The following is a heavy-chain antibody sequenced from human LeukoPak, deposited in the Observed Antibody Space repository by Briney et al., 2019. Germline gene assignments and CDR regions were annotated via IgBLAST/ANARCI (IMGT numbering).Heavy chain of an antibody. V-gene: IGHV1-8*02. D-gene: IGHD3-3*01. CDR1: GYTFTGYY. Sequence: GASVKVSCKASGYTFTGYYMHWVRQAPGQGLEWMGWMNPNSGNTGYAQKFQGRVTMTRNTSISTAYMELSSLRSEDTAVYYCARGHSEWLVVRYMDVWGKGTTVTVSS. CDR2: MNPNSGNT. CDR3: ARGHSEWLVVRYMDV. J-gene: IGHJ6*03.